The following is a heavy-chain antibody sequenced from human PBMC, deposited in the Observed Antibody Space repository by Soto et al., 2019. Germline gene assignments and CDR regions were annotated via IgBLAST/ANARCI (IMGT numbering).Heavy chain of an antibody. V-gene: IGHV3-23*01. Sequence: EVQLLESGGGLVQPGGSLRLSCAASGFNFSSFVMNWVRQAPGKGLEWVSTISPGADVSHYTDSVKGRFTISRDNSRRKLHLQMDSLRVEDAAVYFCVRRAITANPKWGAFDVWGQGTAVNVSS. CDR3: VRRAITANPKWGAFDV. CDR1: GFNFSSFV. D-gene: IGHD1-20*01. CDR2: ISPGADVS. J-gene: IGHJ3*01.